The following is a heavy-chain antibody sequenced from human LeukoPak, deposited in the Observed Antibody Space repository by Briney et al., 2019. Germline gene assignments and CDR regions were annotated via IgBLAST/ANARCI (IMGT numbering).Heavy chain of an antibody. CDR2: ISGSGGST. D-gene: IGHD2-15*01. CDR1: GFTFSIYA. CDR3: AKVGVGYCSGGTCLNRFDP. J-gene: IGHJ5*02. V-gene: IGHV3-23*01. Sequence: HGGSLRLSCAASGFTFSIYAMTWVRQSPGKGLEWVSSISGSGGSTYYVDSVKGRFTISRDTSKTTLYLQLNSLRVEDTAAYYCAKVGVGYCSGGTCLNRFDPWGQGTLFTVSS.